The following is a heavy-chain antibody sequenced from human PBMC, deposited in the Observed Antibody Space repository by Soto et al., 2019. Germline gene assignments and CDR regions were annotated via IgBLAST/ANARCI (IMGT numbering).Heavy chain of an antibody. V-gene: IGHV3-30-3*01. J-gene: IGHJ6*02. Sequence: GGSLRLSCAASGFTFSSYAMHWVRQAPGKGLEWVAVISYDGSNKYYADSVKGRFTISSENSKKTLLLQMNSLRAEDTAVYYCARDGAQLVLALESYYYYYGMDVWGQGTTVTVSS. CDR3: ARDGAQLVLALESYYYYYGMDV. D-gene: IGHD6-13*01. CDR2: ISYDGSNK. CDR1: GFTFSSYA.